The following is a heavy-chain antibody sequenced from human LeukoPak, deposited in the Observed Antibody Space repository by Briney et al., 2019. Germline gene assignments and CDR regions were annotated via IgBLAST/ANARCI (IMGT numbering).Heavy chain of an antibody. CDR2: IYPGESDT. CDR3: ASRKKGMATTGFDY. V-gene: IGHV5-51*01. CDR1: GYNFATYW. D-gene: IGHD5-24*01. Sequence: GESLKISCKGSGYNFATYWIGWVRQMPGKGLEWMGIIYPGESDTRYSPSFQGHVTISVDKSLNTAYLQWSSLEASDTAIYYCASRKKGMATTGFDYWGQGTLVTVSS. J-gene: IGHJ4*02.